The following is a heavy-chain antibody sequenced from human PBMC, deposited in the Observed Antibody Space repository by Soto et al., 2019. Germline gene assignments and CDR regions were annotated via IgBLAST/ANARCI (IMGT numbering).Heavy chain of an antibody. D-gene: IGHD2-2*01. CDR3: AKDSRSPKYCSSTSCYVSHTPD. CDR2: ISGSGGST. CDR1: GFTFSSYA. Sequence: PGGSLRLSCAASGFTFSSYAMSWVRQAPGKGLEWVSAISGSGGSTYYADSVKGRFTISRDNSKNTLYLQMNSLRAEDTAVYYCAKDSRSPKYCSSTSCYVSHTPDWGQGTLVTVSS. J-gene: IGHJ4*02. V-gene: IGHV3-23*01.